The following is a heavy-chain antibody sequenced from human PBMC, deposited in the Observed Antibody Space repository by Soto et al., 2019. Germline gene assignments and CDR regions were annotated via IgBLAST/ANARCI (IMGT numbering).Heavy chain of an antibody. J-gene: IGHJ3*02. Sequence: QVQLQESGPGLVKPSQTLSLTCTVSGGSISSGGYYWSWIRQHPGKGLEWIGYIYYRGSTYYNPSLKSRVTISVDTSKNQFSLKLSSVTAADTAVYYCATRNPDYCSGGSCSSLEDAFDIWGQGTMVTVSS. CDR1: GGSISSGGYY. CDR3: ATRNPDYCSGGSCSSLEDAFDI. CDR2: IYYRGST. V-gene: IGHV4-31*03. D-gene: IGHD2-15*01.